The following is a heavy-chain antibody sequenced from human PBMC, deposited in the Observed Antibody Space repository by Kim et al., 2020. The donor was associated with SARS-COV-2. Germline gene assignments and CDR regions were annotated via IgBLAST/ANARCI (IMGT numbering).Heavy chain of an antibody. J-gene: IGHJ4*02. CDR3: AREGPAVEFDY. D-gene: IGHD2-2*01. CDR2: T. V-gene: IGHV3-74*01. Sequence: TDYADSVKGRFTISRDNAKNTLYLKMNSLRGEDTAVYYCAREGPAVEFDYWGQGTLVTVSS.